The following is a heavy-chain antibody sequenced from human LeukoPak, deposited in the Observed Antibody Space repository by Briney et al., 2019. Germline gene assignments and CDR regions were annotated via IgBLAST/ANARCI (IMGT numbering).Heavy chain of an antibody. D-gene: IGHD1-1*01. J-gene: IGHJ6*03. CDR2: IIPIFGTA. V-gene: IGHV1-69*05. CDR3: AREGPTGTTFAQQVSYYYYYMDV. Sequence: ASVKVSCKASGGTFSSYAISWVRQAPGQGLEWMGGIIPIFGTANYAQKFQGRVTITTDESTSTAYMELSSLRSEDTAVYYCAREGPTGTTFAQQVSYYYYYMDVWGKGTTVTVSS. CDR1: GGTFSSYA.